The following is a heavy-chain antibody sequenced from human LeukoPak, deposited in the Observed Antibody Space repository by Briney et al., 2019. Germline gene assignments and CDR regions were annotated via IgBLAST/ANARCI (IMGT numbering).Heavy chain of an antibody. V-gene: IGHV3-7*05. Sequence: GGSLRLSCVASEFIFSNFAMSWVRQAPGKGLEWVAHIKPGGSERFYADSVRGQFTISRDNAKNSLYLQMNSLRAEDPAVYYCARVTGSSGGAVDYWGQGTLVTVSS. CDR1: EFIFSNFA. D-gene: IGHD1-14*01. J-gene: IGHJ4*02. CDR3: ARVTGSSGGAVDY. CDR2: IKPGGSER.